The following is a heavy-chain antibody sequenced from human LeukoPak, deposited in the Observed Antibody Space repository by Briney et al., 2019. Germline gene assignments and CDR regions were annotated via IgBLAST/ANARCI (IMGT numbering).Heavy chain of an antibody. D-gene: IGHD2-15*01. Sequence: GGSLRLSCAASGFTFSSYWMSWVRQAPGKGLEWVANINQDGREKYYVDSVKGRFTISRDNAKNSLYLQMNSRRAEDTAVYFCAREDKFSGDYWGQGTLVTVSS. V-gene: IGHV3-7*01. CDR2: INQDGREK. CDR1: GFTFSSYW. J-gene: IGHJ4*02. CDR3: AREDKFSGDY.